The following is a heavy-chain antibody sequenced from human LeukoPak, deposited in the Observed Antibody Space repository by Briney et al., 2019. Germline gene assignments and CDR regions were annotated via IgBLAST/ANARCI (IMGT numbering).Heavy chain of an antibody. CDR1: GYSVSSDSAA. Sequence: SQTLSLTCAISGYSVSSDSAAWNWVRHSPSRGLEWLGRTYYRSSWYNDYALFVKSRIIINPDTSKNQFSLQLNSVTPEDTAVYYCARGPQLVGYYYIDVWGKGTTVTVSS. V-gene: IGHV6-1*01. J-gene: IGHJ6*03. CDR2: TYYRSSWYN. CDR3: ARGPQLVGYYYIDV. D-gene: IGHD6-13*01.